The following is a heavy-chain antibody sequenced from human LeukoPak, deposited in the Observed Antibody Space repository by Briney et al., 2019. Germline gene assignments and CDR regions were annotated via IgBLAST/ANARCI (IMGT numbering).Heavy chain of an antibody. D-gene: IGHD2-21*01. J-gene: IGHJ4*02. CDR2: IIPIFGTA. CDR1: GGTFSSYA. V-gene: IGHV1-69*13. CDR3: ARVAGSEGSDY. Sequence: ASVKVSCKASGGTFSSYAISWVRQAPGQGLEWMGGIIPIFGTANYAQKFQGRVTITADESTSTAYMEQSSLRSEDTAVYYCARVAGSEGSDYWGQGTLVTVSS.